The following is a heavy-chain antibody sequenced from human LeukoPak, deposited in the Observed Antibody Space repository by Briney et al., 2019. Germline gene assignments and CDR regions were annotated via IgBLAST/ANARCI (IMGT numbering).Heavy chain of an antibody. CDR2: IYYSGST. Sequence: SETLSLTCTVSGGSISSSSYYWGWIRQPPGKGLEWIGSIYYSGSTYYNPSLKSRVTISVGTSKNQFSLKLSSVTAADTAVYYCARLLGYCSSTSCWGYFDYWGQGTLVTVSS. CDR3: ARLLGYCSSTSCWGYFDY. V-gene: IGHV4-39*07. D-gene: IGHD2-2*01. CDR1: GGSISSSSYY. J-gene: IGHJ4*02.